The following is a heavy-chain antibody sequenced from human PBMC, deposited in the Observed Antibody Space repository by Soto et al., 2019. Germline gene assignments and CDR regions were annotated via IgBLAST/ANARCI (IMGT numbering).Heavy chain of an antibody. Sequence: GESLKISCKGSGYSFRRYWIGWVRQMPGKGLELMGIIFPDDSDVRYSPSFQGQVTISADNSINTAFLQWSTLKASDTAMYYCARARLGIDYYGMDVWGQGTTVTVSS. CDR3: ARARLGIDYYGMDV. D-gene: IGHD7-27*01. CDR2: IFPDDSDV. CDR1: GYSFRRYW. V-gene: IGHV5-51*01. J-gene: IGHJ6*02.